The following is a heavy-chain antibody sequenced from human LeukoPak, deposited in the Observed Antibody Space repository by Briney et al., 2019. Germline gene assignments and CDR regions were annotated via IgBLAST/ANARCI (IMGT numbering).Heavy chain of an antibody. Sequence: GGSLRLSCAASGFTFSSYATGWVRQAPGKGLEWVSVIYSGGSTYYADSVKGRFTISRDNSKNTLYLQMNSLRAEDTAVYYCARELWFGDPHAFDIWGQGTMVTVSS. CDR1: GFTFSSYA. D-gene: IGHD3-10*01. CDR2: IYSGGST. CDR3: ARELWFGDPHAFDI. J-gene: IGHJ3*02. V-gene: IGHV3-53*01.